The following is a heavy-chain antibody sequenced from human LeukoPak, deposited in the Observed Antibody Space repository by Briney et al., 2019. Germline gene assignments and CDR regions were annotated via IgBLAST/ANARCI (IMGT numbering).Heavy chain of an antibody. Sequence: GGSLRLSCAASGFTFSSYGMHWVRQAPGKGLEWVAFIRYDGSNKYYADSVKGRFTISRDNSKNTLYLQMNSLRAEDTAVYYCAKENAGRVQLWFGDTPPEWAFDIWGQGTMVTVSS. D-gene: IGHD3-10*01. CDR1: GFTFSSYG. J-gene: IGHJ3*02. CDR2: IRYDGSNK. CDR3: AKENAGRVQLWFGDTPPEWAFDI. V-gene: IGHV3-30*02.